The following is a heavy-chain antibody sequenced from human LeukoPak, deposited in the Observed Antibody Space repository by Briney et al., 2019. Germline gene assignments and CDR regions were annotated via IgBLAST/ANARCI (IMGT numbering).Heavy chain of an antibody. J-gene: IGHJ4*02. D-gene: IGHD1-26*01. V-gene: IGHV1-18*01. CDR1: GGTFSSYA. CDR3: ARDQPRRGPGNHDY. CDR2: ISGYGGKT. Sequence: ASVKVSCKASGGTFSSYAISWVRQAPGQGLEWMGWISGYGGKTNYAQKLRDRVTMLRDTATSTVYMELRSLTTDDTAVYYCARDQPRRGPGNHDYWGQGTLVTVSS.